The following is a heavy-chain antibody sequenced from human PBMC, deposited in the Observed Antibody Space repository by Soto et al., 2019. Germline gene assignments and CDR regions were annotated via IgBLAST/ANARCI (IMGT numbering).Heavy chain of an antibody. Sequence: SETLSLTCTVSGGSISSYYWSWIRQPPGKGLEWIGYIYYSGSTNYNPSLKSRVTISVDTSKNQFSLKLSSVTAADTAVYYCARDMAVAGTRWFDYWGQGTLVTVSS. CDR2: IYYSGST. J-gene: IGHJ4*02. D-gene: IGHD6-19*01. V-gene: IGHV4-59*01. CDR1: GGSISSYY. CDR3: ARDMAVAGTRWFDY.